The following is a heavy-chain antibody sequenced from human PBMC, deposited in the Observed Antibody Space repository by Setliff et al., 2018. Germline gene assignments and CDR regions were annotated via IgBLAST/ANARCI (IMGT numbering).Heavy chain of an antibody. D-gene: IGHD2-15*01. CDR3: ASYERYCYGGSCYYFDY. V-gene: IGHV1-69*05. J-gene: IGHJ4*02. Sequence: SVKVSCKASGATFSSHGISWVRQAPGQGLEWMGGTIPMFGTTEYAQKFQGRVTITTDESTSTGYMELSSLRSEDTAVYYCASYERYCYGGSCYYFDYWGQGTLVTVSS. CDR2: TIPMFGTT. CDR1: GATFSSHG.